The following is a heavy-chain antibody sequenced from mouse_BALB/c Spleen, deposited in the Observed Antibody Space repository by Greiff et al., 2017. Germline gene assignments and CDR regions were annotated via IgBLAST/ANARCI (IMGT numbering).Heavy chain of an antibody. CDR2: IDPSDSYT. D-gene: IGHD1-2*01. J-gene: IGHJ2*01. Sequence: QVQLQQSGAELVKPGASVKMSCKASGYTFTSYWMHWVKQRPGQGLEWIGTIDPSDSYTSYNQKFKGKATLTVDTSSSTAYMQLSSLTSEDSAVYYCTRGITTATDYWGQGTTLTVSS. CDR3: TRGITTATDY. CDR1: GYTFTSYW. V-gene: IGHV1S127*01.